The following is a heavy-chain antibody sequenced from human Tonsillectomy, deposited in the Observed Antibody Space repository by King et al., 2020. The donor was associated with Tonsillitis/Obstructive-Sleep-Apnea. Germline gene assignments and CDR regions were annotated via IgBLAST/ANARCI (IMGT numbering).Heavy chain of an antibody. D-gene: IGHD1-14*01. J-gene: IGHJ6*03. CDR2: IYYSRST. Sequence: VQLQESGPGLVKPSETLSLTCTVSGGSISSYYWSWIRQPPGKGLEWIGYIYYSRSTNYNPSLKSRVTISVDTSKNQFSLKLSSVTAADTAVYYCARDPDDYMDVWGKGTTVTVSS. V-gene: IGHV4-59*01. CDR1: GGSISSYY. CDR3: ARDPDDYMDV.